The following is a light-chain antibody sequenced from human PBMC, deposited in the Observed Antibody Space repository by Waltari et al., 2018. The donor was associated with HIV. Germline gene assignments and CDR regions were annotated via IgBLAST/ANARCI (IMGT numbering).Light chain of an antibody. CDR1: QSISNW. V-gene: IGKV1-5*03. J-gene: IGKJ1*01. CDR2: RAS. CDR3: QQYSAFPWT. Sequence: QANQSLSTLSASMGDRVSITCRASQSISNWLAWYQQKPGQAPKLLIYRASTLESGVPSRFSGSGSGTEFTLTINNLQPDDFATYYCQQYSAFPWTFGQGAKVEIK.